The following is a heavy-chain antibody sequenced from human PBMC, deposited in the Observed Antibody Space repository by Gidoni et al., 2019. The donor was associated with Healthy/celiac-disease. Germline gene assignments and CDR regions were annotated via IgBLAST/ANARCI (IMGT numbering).Heavy chain of an antibody. J-gene: IGHJ4*02. CDR3: ARGERNYDFWSGYYTGAFDF. CDR2: IYYSGDN. D-gene: IGHD3-3*01. V-gene: IGHV4-39*01. CDR1: GDSFSSSNYS. Sequence: QLQLQKSGPGLVKPSETLSLTCSVSGDSFSSSNYSWGWIRQPPGKGLEWIGSIYYSGDNYYNPSLKSRVTISVDTSKNQFSLRLSSVIAADTAVYYCARGERNYDFWSGYYTGAFDFWGQGTLVTVSS.